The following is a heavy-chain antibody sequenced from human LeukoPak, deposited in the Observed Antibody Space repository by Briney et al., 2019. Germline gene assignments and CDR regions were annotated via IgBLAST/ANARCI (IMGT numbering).Heavy chain of an antibody. D-gene: IGHD3-9*01. Sequence: SETLSLTCTVSAGSISSSTYYWGWIRQPPGKGLEWIGSIYYSGSTYYNPSLKSRVTISVDTSKNQFSLKLSSVTAADTAVYYCASSEIDYDILTGYSEGPMDVWGQGTTVTVSS. CDR1: AGSISSSTYY. J-gene: IGHJ6*02. CDR3: ASSEIDYDILTGYSEGPMDV. CDR2: IYYSGST. V-gene: IGHV4-39*07.